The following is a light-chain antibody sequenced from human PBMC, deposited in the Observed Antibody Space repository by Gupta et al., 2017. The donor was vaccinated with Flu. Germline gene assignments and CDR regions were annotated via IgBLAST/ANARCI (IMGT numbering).Light chain of an antibody. CDR3: QVWDSSSTYV. J-gene: IGLJ1*01. V-gene: IGLV3-21*02. CDR2: DDS. CDR1: NIGSKS. Sequence: SYVLTQAPSVSVAPGQTARISCGGNNIGSKSVHWYQQHPGQAPVRVVYDDSDRPSGIPERFSGSNSGNTATLTISRVEAGDEADYFCQVWDSSSTYVFGTGTTVTVL.